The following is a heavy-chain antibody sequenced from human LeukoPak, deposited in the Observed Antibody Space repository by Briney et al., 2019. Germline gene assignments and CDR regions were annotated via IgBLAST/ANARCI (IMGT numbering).Heavy chain of an antibody. CDR1: GFIFSNYW. CDR2: VNNDGSST. V-gene: IGHV3-74*03. Sequence: QPGGSLRLSCAASGFIFSNYWMHWVRQAPGKGLVWVSRVNNDGSSTTYADSVKGRSTIPRDNSKNTLYLQMNSLRAEDTAVYYCAKDSLADIDYWGQGTLVTVSS. CDR3: AKDSLADIDY. J-gene: IGHJ4*02. D-gene: IGHD3-16*01.